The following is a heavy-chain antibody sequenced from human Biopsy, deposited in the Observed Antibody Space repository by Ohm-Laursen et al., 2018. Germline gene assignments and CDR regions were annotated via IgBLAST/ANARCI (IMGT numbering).Heavy chain of an antibody. CDR2: IYYSGTT. CDR1: GGSVSSGGFY. J-gene: IGHJ2*01. Sequence: SDTLSLTCTVSGGSVSSGGFYWSWIRQHPGKGLVWIGDIYYSGTTYYNPSLKSLVTISVDTSKNQFSLKLNSVTAADTAVYYCARRPYGGTRYWYFDLWGRGTLVTVSS. V-gene: IGHV4-31*01. CDR3: ARRPYGGTRYWYFDL. D-gene: IGHD4-23*01.